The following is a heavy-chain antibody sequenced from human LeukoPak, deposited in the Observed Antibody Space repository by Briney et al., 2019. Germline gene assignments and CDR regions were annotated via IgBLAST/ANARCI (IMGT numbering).Heavy chain of an antibody. J-gene: IGHJ4*02. CDR2: ISGSGGST. CDR1: GFTFSSYA. V-gene: IGHV3-23*01. D-gene: IGHD2-21*01. CDR3: AKWVSGGDSLLFDY. Sequence: GGSLRLSCAASGFTFSSYAMSWVRQARGKGLEWVSAISGSGGSTYYADSVKGRFTISRDNSKNTLYLQMNSLRAEDTAVYYCAKWVSGGDSLLFDYWGQGTLVTVSS.